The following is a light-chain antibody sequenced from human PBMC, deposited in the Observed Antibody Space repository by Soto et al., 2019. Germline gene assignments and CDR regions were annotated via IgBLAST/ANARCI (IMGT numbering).Light chain of an antibody. CDR1: SSNIGSNT. J-gene: IGLJ2*01. CDR2: SNN. CDR3: AAWDDSLSGLV. Sequence: QSVLTQPPSASGTPGQRVTITCSGSSSNIGSNTVNWYHQLPGTAPKLLIYSNNQRPSGVPDRFSGSKSGTSASLAISGLQSADEADYYCAAWDDSLSGLVFGGGTKVTVL. V-gene: IGLV1-44*01.